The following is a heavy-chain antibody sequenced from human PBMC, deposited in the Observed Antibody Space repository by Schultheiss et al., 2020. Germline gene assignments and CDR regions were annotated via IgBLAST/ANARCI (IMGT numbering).Heavy chain of an antibody. D-gene: IGHD4-17*01. Sequence: SVKVSCKASGGTFSSYTISWVRQAPGQGLEWMGRIIPILGIANYAQKFQGRVTITAVKSTSTDYMELSSLRSEDTAVYYCASSNGDYMEYWGQGTLVTVSS. CDR1: GGTFSSYT. V-gene: IGHV1-69*02. CDR3: ASSNGDYMEY. CDR2: IIPILGIA. J-gene: IGHJ4*02.